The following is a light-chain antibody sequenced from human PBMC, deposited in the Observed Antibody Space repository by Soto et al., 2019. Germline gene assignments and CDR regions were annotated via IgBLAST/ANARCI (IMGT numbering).Light chain of an antibody. J-gene: IGKJ1*01. V-gene: IGKV3-20*01. Sequence: EVVLTQSPGTLSLSPGERATLSCRASQSVSSTYVAWYQHIPGQTPRLLIYGASNRATGIPDRFSGSGSGTDFTLTISRLEPEDFAVYYCQQYNNWPRTFGQGTKVDI. CDR1: QSVSSTY. CDR3: QQYNNWPRT. CDR2: GAS.